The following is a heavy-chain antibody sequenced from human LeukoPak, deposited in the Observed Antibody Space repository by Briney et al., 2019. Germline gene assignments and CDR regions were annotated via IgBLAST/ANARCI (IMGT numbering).Heavy chain of an antibody. D-gene: IGHD3-3*01. Sequence: KPSETLSLTCTVSGGSISSYYWSWIRQPPGKGLEWIGYIYYSGSTNYNPSLKSRVTISVDTSKNQFSLKLSSVTAADSAVYYCARVRFLEWRYFDYWGQGTLVTVSS. CDR3: ARVRFLEWRYFDY. CDR2: IYYSGST. V-gene: IGHV4-59*01. J-gene: IGHJ4*02. CDR1: GGSISSYY.